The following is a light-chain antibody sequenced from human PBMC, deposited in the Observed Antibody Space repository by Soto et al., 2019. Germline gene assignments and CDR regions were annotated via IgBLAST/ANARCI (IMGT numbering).Light chain of an antibody. V-gene: IGKV3-20*01. CDR2: GAF. CDR3: QYHGSSPIT. J-gene: IGKJ5*01. Sequence: IGFTQSPGTLSLSPWEIATLSCRASQSVSSSYLAWYQQKPGQAPRLIIYGAFNRATGIPARFSGSGSGADFTLTISRLEPEDFALFYCQYHGSSPITFGQGTRLEIK. CDR1: QSVSSSY.